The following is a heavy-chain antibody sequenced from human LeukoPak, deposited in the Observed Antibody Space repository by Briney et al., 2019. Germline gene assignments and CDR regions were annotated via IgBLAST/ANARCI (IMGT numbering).Heavy chain of an antibody. CDR3: ARHDYGDYDWFDP. J-gene: IGHJ5*02. CDR2: IIPIFGTA. Sequence: GSSVKVSCKASGGTFSSYAISWVRQAPGQGLEWMGGIIPIFGTANYAQKFQGRVTITADESTSTAYMELSSLRSEDTAGYYCARHDYGDYDWFDPWGQGTLVTVSS. D-gene: IGHD4-17*01. CDR1: GGTFSSYA. V-gene: IGHV1-69*01.